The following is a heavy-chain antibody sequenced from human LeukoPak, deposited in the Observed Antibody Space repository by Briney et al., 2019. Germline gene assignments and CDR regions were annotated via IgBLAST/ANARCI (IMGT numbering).Heavy chain of an antibody. CDR3: AKDIHYYYDSSGYPAY. V-gene: IGHV3-43*02. CDR1: GFTFDDYA. D-gene: IGHD3-22*01. CDR2: ISGDGGST. J-gene: IGHJ4*02. Sequence: GGSLRLSCAASGFTFDDYAMHWVRQAPGKGLEWVSLISGDGGSTYYAHSVKGRFTISRDNSKNSLYLQMNSLRTEDTALYYCAKDIHYYYDSSGYPAYWSQGTLVTVSP.